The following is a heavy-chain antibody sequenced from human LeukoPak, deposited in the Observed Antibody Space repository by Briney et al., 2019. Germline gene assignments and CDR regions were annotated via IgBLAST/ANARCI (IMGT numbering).Heavy chain of an antibody. J-gene: IGHJ4*02. CDR2: ISAYNGNT. D-gene: IGHD3-22*01. CDR1: GYTFTSYG. Sequence: ASVKVSCKPSGYTFTSYGISWVRQAPGQGLEWMGWISAYNGNTNYAQKLQGRVTMTTDTSTSTAYMELRSLRSDDTAVYYCARESKLDYYDSSGYYYDYWGQGTLVTVSS. CDR3: ARESKLDYYDSSGYYYDY. V-gene: IGHV1-18*01.